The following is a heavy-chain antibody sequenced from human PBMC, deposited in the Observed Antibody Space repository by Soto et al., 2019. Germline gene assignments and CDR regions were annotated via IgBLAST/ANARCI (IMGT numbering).Heavy chain of an antibody. V-gene: IGHV3-23*01. CDR1: GFSFSSFA. CDR2: IRGTAT. Sequence: EVQLLESGGILVQPGESLRLSCEVSGFSFSSFAMNWVRQAPGEGLEWVSSIRGTATSYADSVKGRFTISRDNSKNTVYLQMNTLRGEDTAVYYCAKCAVLITTSGGWCNWFDPWGQGTLVIVSS. J-gene: IGHJ5*02. CDR3: AKCAVLITTSGGWCNWFDP. D-gene: IGHD3-16*01.